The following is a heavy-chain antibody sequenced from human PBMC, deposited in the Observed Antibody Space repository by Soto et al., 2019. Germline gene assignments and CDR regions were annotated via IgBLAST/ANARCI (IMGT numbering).Heavy chain of an antibody. V-gene: IGHV3-30-3*01. Sequence: QVQLVESGGGVVQPGRSLRLSCAASGFTFRSYSIHWVRQAPGKGLEWLAVVSYDGNSKYYADSVQRRFTVSRDNSKNTLYMEMNDLRTEDTGMYYCARDRVSGLRKTNNYYYGMDIWGQGTTVTVAS. CDR1: GFTFRSYS. CDR3: ARDRVSGLRKTNNYYYGMDI. D-gene: IGHD4-17*01. CDR2: VSYDGNSK. J-gene: IGHJ6*02.